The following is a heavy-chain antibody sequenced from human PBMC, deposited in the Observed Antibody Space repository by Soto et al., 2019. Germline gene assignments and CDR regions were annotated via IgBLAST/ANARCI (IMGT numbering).Heavy chain of an antibody. CDR3: ARTGYYYDSSGYYYVHDY. V-gene: IGHV4-59*01. CDR1: GGSISSYY. Sequence: PSETLSLTCTVSGGSISSYYWSWIRQPPGKGLEWIGYIYYSGSTNYNPSLKSRVPISVDTSKNQFSLKLSSVTAADTAVYYCARTGYYYDSSGYYYVHDYWGQGSLVTVSS. J-gene: IGHJ4*02. D-gene: IGHD3-22*01. CDR2: IYYSGST.